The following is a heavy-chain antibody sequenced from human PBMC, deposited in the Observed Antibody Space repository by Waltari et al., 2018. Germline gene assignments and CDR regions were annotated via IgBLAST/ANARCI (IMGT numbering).Heavy chain of an antibody. J-gene: IGHJ6*03. CDR1: GFTFRPYA. CDR2: ISYDGQTA. Sequence: EARLEESGGGLEQPGKSLRLSCSASGFTFRPYAMTWVRQAPGRGLDGGSAISYDGQTAFYADSGKGRCIISRDNSKSTLFLHLNSLRGDDTARYYCAKGIRATATYFYMDVWGKGTTVTVSS. D-gene: IGHD3-10*01. CDR3: AKGIRATATYFYMDV. V-gene: IGHV3-23*04.